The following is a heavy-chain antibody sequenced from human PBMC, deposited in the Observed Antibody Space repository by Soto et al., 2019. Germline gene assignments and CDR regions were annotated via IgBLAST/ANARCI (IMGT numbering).Heavy chain of an antibody. CDR1: GGSVNVYY. D-gene: IGHD4-4*01. CDR2: INHSGST. Sequence: SETLSLTCAVYGGSVNVYYGSWIRQPPGKGLGWIGEINHSGSTNYNPSLKSRVTISVDTSKNQFSLKLSSVTAADTAVYYCTRGVTVTRYGMDVWGQGTTVTVSS. CDR3: TRGVTVTRYGMDV. J-gene: IGHJ6*02. V-gene: IGHV4-34*01.